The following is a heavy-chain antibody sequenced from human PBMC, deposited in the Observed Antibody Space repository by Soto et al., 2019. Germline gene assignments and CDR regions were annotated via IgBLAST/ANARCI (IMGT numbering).Heavy chain of an antibody. CDR2: IYWDDSK. D-gene: IGHD1-26*01. CDR3: AHAYGGRSLY. CDR1: GFSLTTDRVG. J-gene: IGHJ4*02. Sequence: QITLKESGPTLVKPTQTLTLTCTFSGFSLTTDRVGVGWIRQPPGEALEWLAVIYWDDSKTYRPSLESRLTITNDTSNNPVALTMTNMDSLDTATYYCAHAYGGRSLYWGQGTLVTVSS. V-gene: IGHV2-5*02.